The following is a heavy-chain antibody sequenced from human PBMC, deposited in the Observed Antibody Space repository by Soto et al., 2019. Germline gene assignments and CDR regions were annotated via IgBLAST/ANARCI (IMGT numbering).Heavy chain of an antibody. CDR2: ISSNGDST. CDR1: GFTFSMFS. V-gene: IGHV3-64D*06. CDR3: VHPRSTVQIPPT. Sequence: VGSLRLSCSASGFTFSMFSMHWVRQAPGKGLEYVSGISSNGDSTYYADSVKGRFTISRDNSKDTLYLQMSSLRAVDTAVYYCVHPRSTVQIPPTWGQGTLVTVSS. J-gene: IGHJ5*02. D-gene: IGHD4-17*01.